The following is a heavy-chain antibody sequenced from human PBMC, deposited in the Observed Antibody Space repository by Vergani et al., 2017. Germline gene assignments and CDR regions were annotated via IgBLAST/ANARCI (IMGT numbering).Heavy chain of an antibody. CDR1: RGSISSSSYY. D-gene: IGHD2/OR15-2a*01. V-gene: IGHV4-39*07. J-gene: IGHJ4*02. CDR3: ARDYNSRVDY. Sequence: QLQLQESGPGLVKPSETLSLTCTVSRGSISSSSYYWGWIRQPPGKGLEWIGRIYYSGSPYYDPSLKSRVTISGDTSKNQFSLKLSSVTAAYTAVYYCARDYNSRVDYWGQGTLVTVSS. CDR2: IYYSGSP.